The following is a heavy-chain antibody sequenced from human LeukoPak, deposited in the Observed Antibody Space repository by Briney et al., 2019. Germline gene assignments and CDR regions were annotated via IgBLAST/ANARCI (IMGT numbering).Heavy chain of an antibody. CDR3: ARGLRGRYSYGYYFDY. V-gene: IGHV4-34*01. CDR2: INHSGST. CDR1: GGSFSGYY. D-gene: IGHD5-18*01. J-gene: IGHJ4*02. Sequence: MTSETLSLTCVVYGGSFSGYYWSWIRQPPGKGLEWIGEINHSGSTNYNPSLKNRVTISVDTSKNQFSLKLSSVTAADTAVYYCARGLRGRYSYGYYFDYWGQGTLVTVSS.